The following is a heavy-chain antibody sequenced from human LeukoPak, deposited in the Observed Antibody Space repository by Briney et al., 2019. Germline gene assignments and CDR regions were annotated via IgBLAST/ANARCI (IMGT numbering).Heavy chain of an antibody. V-gene: IGHV1-69*06. CDR3: ARVQWPLSVSGWFDP. D-gene: IGHD6-19*01. CDR1: GGTFSSYA. Sequence: SVKVSCKASGGTFSSYAISRVRQAPGQGLEWMGGIIPIFGTANYAQKFQGRVTITADKSTSTAYMELSSLRSEDTAVYYCARVQWPLSVSGWFDPWGQGTLVTVSS. CDR2: IIPIFGTA. J-gene: IGHJ5*02.